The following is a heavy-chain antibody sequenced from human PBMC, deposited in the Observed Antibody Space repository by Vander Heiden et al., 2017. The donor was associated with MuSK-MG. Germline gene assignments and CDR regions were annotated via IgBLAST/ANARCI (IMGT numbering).Heavy chain of an antibody. V-gene: IGHV3-9*03. CDR1: ALTFDDYA. CDR2: ISWNSGSI. J-gene: IGHJ4*02. CDR3: AKDGEQLVASCYFDY. Sequence: EVQLVVSGGGLVQPGRSPRLFSAAPALTFDDYAMHWVRQAPGKGLEWVSGISWNSGSIGYADSVKGRFTISRDNAKNSLYLQMNSLRAEDMALYYCAKDGEQLVASCYFDYWGQGTLVTVSS. D-gene: IGHD6-6*01.